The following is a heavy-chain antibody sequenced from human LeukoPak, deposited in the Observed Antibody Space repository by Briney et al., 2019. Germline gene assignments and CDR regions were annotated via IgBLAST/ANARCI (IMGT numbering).Heavy chain of an antibody. J-gene: IGHJ6*03. CDR1: GYTFTGYY. Sequence: ASVKVSCKASGYTFTGYYMHRVRQAPGQGLEWMGWINPNSGGTNYAQKFQGRVTMTRDTSISTAYMELSRLRSGDTAVYYCARAPLPRLNYYYYYMDVWGKGTTVTVSS. D-gene: IGHD2-21*02. V-gene: IGHV1-2*02. CDR2: INPNSGGT. CDR3: ARAPLPRLNYYYYYMDV.